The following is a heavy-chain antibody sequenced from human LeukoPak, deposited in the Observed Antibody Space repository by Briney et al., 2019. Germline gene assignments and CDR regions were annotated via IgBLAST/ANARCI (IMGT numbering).Heavy chain of an antibody. J-gene: IGHJ5*02. D-gene: IGHD3-3*01. V-gene: IGHV4-31*03. CDR3: ARGEVRFLEWQRNWFDP. CDR1: CGSISRGGYY. CDR2: IYYSGST. Sequence: SENLFLTRTVSCGSISRGGYYLGLVPPPPGEGLGWVGDIYYSGSTYYNPSLKSRVTISVDTSKNQFSLKLSSVTAADTAVYYCARGEVRFLEWQRNWFDPWGQGTLVTVSS.